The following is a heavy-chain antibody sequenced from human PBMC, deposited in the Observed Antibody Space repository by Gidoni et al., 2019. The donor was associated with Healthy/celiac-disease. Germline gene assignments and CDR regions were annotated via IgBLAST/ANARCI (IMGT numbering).Heavy chain of an antibody. J-gene: IGHJ4*02. V-gene: IGHV1-8*01. D-gene: IGHD6-13*01. CDR2: MNPNSGNA. Sequence: QVQLVQPGAEVKKPGASVKVSCKASGYTFTSYDIHWVRQATGQGLEWMGWMNPNSGNAGYAQKFQGRVTMTRNTSISTAYMELSSLRSEDTAVYYCARVWYSSSWYSRVSLHFDYWGQGTLVTVSS. CDR1: GYTFTSYD. CDR3: ARVWYSSSWYSRVSLHFDY.